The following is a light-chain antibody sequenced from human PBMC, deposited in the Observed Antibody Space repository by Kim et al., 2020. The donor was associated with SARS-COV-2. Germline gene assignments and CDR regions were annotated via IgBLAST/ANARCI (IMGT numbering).Light chain of an antibody. V-gene: IGLV1-47*01. CDR2: RNN. Sequence: QSVLTQPPSASGTPGQRVTISCSGGGSNIGSNYVYWYQHFPGAAPKLLIYRNNQRPSGVPDRFSGSKSGTSGSLAISGLRSEDEADYYCAVWDDNLGGHVLGTGTKVTVL. CDR1: GSNIGSNY. J-gene: IGLJ1*01. CDR3: AVWDDNLGGHV.